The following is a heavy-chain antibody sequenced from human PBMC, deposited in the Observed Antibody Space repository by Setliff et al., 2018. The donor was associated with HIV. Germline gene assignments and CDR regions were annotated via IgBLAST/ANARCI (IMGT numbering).Heavy chain of an antibody. Sequence: GASVKVSCKASGYTFSNFAIGWLRQAPGQGLEWMGWISGYSDNTYYAQSLQGRVTMTTDTTSSTSYMELRSLRSDDTAVYYCARIRAGALLNAFDVWGQGTMVTVSS. J-gene: IGHJ3*01. V-gene: IGHV1-18*01. CDR3: ARIRAGALLNAFDV. D-gene: IGHD1-26*01. CDR2: ISGYSDNT. CDR1: GYTFSNFA.